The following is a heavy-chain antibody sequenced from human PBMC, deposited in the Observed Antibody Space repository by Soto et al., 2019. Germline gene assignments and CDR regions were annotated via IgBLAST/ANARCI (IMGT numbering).Heavy chain of an antibody. D-gene: IGHD5-18*01. CDR1: GGSISSGGYY. Sequence: QVQLQESGPGLVKPSQTLSLTCTVSGGSISSGGYYWSWIRQHPGKGLEWIGYIYYSGSTYYNPSLKRRVTISVDTSKNQFSLKLSSVTAADTAVYYCARDKRGYGPFDYWGQGTLVTVSS. J-gene: IGHJ4*02. CDR2: IYYSGST. V-gene: IGHV4-31*03. CDR3: ARDKRGYGPFDY.